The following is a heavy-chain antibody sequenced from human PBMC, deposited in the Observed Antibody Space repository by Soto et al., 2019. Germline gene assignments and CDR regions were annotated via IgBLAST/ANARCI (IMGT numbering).Heavy chain of an antibody. CDR2: IVVGSGNT. CDR1: GLTFTSSA. Sequence: QMQLVQSGPEVKKPGTSVKVSCKASGLTFTSSAMQWVRQARGQRLEWKGGIVVGSGNTNYAQKFQERVTITRDMSTSTAYMELSSLRSEDTAVYYCAAVGAHCSSTSCYSPTEDVWGKGTTVTVSS. CDR3: AAVGAHCSSTSCYSPTEDV. D-gene: IGHD2-2*01. J-gene: IGHJ6*04. V-gene: IGHV1-58*02.